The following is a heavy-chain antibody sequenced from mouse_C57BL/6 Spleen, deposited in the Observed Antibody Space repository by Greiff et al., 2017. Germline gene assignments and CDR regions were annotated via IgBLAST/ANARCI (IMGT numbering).Heavy chain of an antibody. D-gene: IGHD2-1*01. CDR1: GFTFSSYA. J-gene: IGHJ2*01. V-gene: IGHV5-4*01. CDR2: ISDGGSYT. CDR3: AREKRGIYPYFDY. Sequence: EVKLVESGGGLVKPGGSLKLSCAASGFTFSSYAMSWVRQTPEKRLEWVATISDGGSYTYYPDNVKGRFTISRDNAKNNLYLQMSHLKSEDTAMYYCAREKRGIYPYFDYWGQGTTLTVSS.